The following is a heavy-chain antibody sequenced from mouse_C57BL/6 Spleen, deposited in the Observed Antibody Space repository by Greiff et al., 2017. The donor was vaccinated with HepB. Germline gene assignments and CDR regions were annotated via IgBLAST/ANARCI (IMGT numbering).Heavy chain of an antibody. V-gene: IGHV1-39*01. CDR2: INPNYGTT. Sequence: VHVKQSGPELVKPGASVKISCKASGYSFTDYNMNWVKQSNGKSLEWIGVINPNYGTTSYNQKFKGKATLTVDQSSSTAYMQLNSLTSEDSAVYYCARSIYGSSHYYAMDYWGQGTSVTVSS. CDR1: GYSFTDYN. J-gene: IGHJ4*01. CDR3: ARSIYGSSHYYAMDY. D-gene: IGHD1-1*01.